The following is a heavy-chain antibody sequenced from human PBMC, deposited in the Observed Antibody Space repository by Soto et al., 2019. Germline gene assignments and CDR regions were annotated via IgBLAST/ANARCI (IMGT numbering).Heavy chain of an antibody. CDR2: VNPSNGYT. V-gene: IGHV1-3*01. Sequence: QVQLVQSGTEVRKPGASVKLSCKPSGYTFLNYAIHWVRQAPGQGLEWMGWVNPSNGYTKYSENFQARLSLTRDTSANTAYMELSSLRSEDTAVYYCARRLSALDVWGQGTVVTVTP. J-gene: IGHJ3*01. CDR1: GYTFLNYA. CDR3: ARRLSALDV.